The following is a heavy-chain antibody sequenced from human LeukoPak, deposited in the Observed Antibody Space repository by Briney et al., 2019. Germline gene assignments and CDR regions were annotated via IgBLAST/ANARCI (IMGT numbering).Heavy chain of an antibody. J-gene: IGHJ4*02. CDR1: GFTFSNAW. Sequence: GGSLRLSCAASGFTFSNAWMSWVRQAPGKGLEWVGRIKSKTDGGTTDYAAPVKGRFTISRDDSKNTLYLQMNSLKTEDTAVYYCTTDHHHQSVWFGELLHPFDYWGQGTLVTVSS. D-gene: IGHD3-10*01. CDR2: IKSKTDGGTT. CDR3: TTDHHHQSVWFGELLHPFDY. V-gene: IGHV3-15*01.